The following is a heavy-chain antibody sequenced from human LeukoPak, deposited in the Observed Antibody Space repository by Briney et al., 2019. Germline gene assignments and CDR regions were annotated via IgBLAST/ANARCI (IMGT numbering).Heavy chain of an antibody. V-gene: IGHV4-34*01. Sequence: SKTLSLTCAVFGGSFGGFYCSWIRQPPGKGLEWIGSIYYSGSTYYNPSLKSRVTISVDTSKNQFSLKLSSVTAADTAVYYCARDLDSLRWGQGTLVTVSS. CDR1: GGSFGGFY. CDR2: IYYSGST. CDR3: ARDLDSLR. D-gene: IGHD3-9*01. J-gene: IGHJ1*01.